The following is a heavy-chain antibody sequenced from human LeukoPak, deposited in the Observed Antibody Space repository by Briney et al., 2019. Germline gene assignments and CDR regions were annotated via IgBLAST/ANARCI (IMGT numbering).Heavy chain of an antibody. CDR1: GFTFSSSA. CDR2: ISASGGST. CDR3: AREGPRGNSQFDY. V-gene: IGHV3-23*01. Sequence: GGSLRLSCAASGFTFSSSAMSWVRQVPGKGLEWVSGISASGGSTSYADSVKGRFTISRDNSKNTLYLQMNSLRAEDTAVYYCAREGPRGNSQFDYWGQGTLVTVSS. D-gene: IGHD4-23*01. J-gene: IGHJ4*02.